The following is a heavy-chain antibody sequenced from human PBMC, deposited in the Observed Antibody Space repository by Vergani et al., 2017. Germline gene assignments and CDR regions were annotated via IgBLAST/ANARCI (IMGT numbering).Heavy chain of an antibody. Sequence: EVQPVESGGGLVKPGGSLRLSCTTSGFTFSSAWMSWVRQAPGKGLEWVGRTRNKANSYTTEYAASVKGRFTISRDDSKNSLYLQMNSLKIEDTAVYYCARLGYCSSTTCRQAFDIWGQGTMVTVSS. D-gene: IGHD2-2*01. CDR3: ARLGYCSSTTCRQAFDI. V-gene: IGHV3-72*01. J-gene: IGHJ3*02. CDR1: GFTFSSAW. CDR2: TRNKANSYTT.